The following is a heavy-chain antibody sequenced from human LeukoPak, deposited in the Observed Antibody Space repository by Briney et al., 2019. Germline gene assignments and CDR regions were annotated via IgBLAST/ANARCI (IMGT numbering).Heavy chain of an antibody. CDR3: AREGSIVGATPYFHH. CDR1: GGSISSYY. CDR2: IYYSGST. D-gene: IGHD1-26*01. Sequence: PSETLSFTCTVSGGSISSYYWSWIRQPPGKGLEWIGYIYYSGSTNYNPSLKSRVTISVDTSKNQFSLKLSSVTAADTAVYYCAREGSIVGATPYFHHWGQGTLVTVSS. J-gene: IGHJ1*01. V-gene: IGHV4-59*01.